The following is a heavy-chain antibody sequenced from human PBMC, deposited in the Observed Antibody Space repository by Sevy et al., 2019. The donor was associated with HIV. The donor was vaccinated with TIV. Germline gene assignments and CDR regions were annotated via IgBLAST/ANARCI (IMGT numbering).Heavy chain of an antibody. CDR2: ISGSGGST. V-gene: IGHV3-23*01. D-gene: IGHD3-22*01. Sequence: GGSLRLSCAASGFTFSSYAMSWVRQAPGKGLEWVSAISGSGGSTYYADSVKGRFTISRDNSKNTLSLQMNSLRAEDTAVYYCAKVLYDSSGYYYHDAFDIWGQGTMVTVSS. J-gene: IGHJ3*02. CDR1: GFTFSSYA. CDR3: AKVLYDSSGYYYHDAFDI.